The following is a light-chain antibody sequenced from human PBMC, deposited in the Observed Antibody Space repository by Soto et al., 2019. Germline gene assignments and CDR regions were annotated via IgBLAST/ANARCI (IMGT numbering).Light chain of an antibody. CDR3: QQYNNWTPGT. Sequence: EMVMTQSPATLSVSPGERATLSCRASQSVSSNLAWYQQKPGQAPRLLIYDASTRATGIPARFSGSGSGIEFTLTISSLQSEDFAVYYCQQYNNWTPGTFGQGTKVEIK. V-gene: IGKV3-15*01. J-gene: IGKJ1*01. CDR1: QSVSSN. CDR2: DAS.